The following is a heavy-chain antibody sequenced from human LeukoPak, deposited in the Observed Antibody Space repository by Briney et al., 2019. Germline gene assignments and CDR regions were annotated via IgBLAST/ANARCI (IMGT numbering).Heavy chain of an antibody. CDR3: ASSKYGSGSYYYYMDV. J-gene: IGHJ6*03. CDR1: GGSFSRYY. Sequence: SETLSLTCAVYGGSFSRYYWSWIRQPPGKGLEWIGEINHSGSTNYNPSLKSRVTISVDTSKNQFSLKLSSVTAADTAVYYCASSKYGSGSYYYYMDVWGKGTTVTVSS. CDR2: INHSGST. D-gene: IGHD3-10*01. V-gene: IGHV4-34*01.